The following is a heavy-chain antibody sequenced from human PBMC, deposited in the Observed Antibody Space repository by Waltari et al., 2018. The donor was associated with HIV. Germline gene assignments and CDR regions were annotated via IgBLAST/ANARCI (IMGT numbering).Heavy chain of an antibody. CDR1: GFSVRIYG. D-gene: IGHD6-19*01. V-gene: IGHV3-33*01. CDR3: ARDPGTLLIAVAGAFDY. Sequence: QVQLVESGGGVVRPGRSLRLSCAASGFSVRIYGMHWVRQAPGKGLEWVAVIWHDGSKKYYVGSVKGRFTVSRDTSKNTLYLEMNRLRAEDTAVYHCARDPGTLLIAVAGAFDYWGPGIPVTVSS. J-gene: IGHJ4*02. CDR2: IWHDGSKK.